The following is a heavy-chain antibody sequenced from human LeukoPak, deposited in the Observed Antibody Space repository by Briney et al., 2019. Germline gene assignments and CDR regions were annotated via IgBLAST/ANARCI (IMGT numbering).Heavy chain of an antibody. V-gene: IGHV5-51*01. Sequence: GESLKISCKVSGYNFSNYWIAWVRQMPGKGLEWMGIIYPGDSDTRYSPSFQGQVTISADKSISTAYLQWSSLKASDTAMYYCARRATSSGWSTFDSWGQGTQVTVSS. J-gene: IGHJ4*02. CDR1: GYNFSNYW. CDR2: IYPGDSDT. CDR3: ARRATSSGWSTFDS. D-gene: IGHD6-19*01.